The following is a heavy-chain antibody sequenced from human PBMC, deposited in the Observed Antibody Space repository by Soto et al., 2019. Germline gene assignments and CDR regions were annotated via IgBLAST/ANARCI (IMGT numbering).Heavy chain of an antibody. V-gene: IGHV1-69*12. D-gene: IGHD3-9*01. CDR2: IIPVFGTA. J-gene: IGHJ6*02. CDR1: GGSLSNYG. CDR3: ARGDATKIVVTTYYAMDV. Sequence: QVQLVQSGAEVKKPGSSVKVSCKASGGSLSNYGISWVRQAPGQGLEWMGGIIPVFGTANYAQKFQGRVTIAAHXSTSIVYMDVTSLRSEDTAVYYCARGDATKIVVTTYYAMDVWGQGTTVTVSS.